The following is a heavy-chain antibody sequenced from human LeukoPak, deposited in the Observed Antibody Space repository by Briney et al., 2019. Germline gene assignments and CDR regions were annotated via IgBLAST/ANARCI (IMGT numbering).Heavy chain of an antibody. Sequence: GGSLRLSCAASGFTFSSYAMHWVRQAPGKGLEWVASISYDGSNKYYTDSVKGRFTISRDNSKDTLYLQMNSLSAEDTAVYYCATVRGGNTRDFDYWGQGTLVTVSS. CDR3: ATVRGGNTRDFDY. D-gene: IGHD3-16*01. J-gene: IGHJ4*02. CDR2: ISYDGSNK. V-gene: IGHV3-30-3*01. CDR1: GFTFSSYA.